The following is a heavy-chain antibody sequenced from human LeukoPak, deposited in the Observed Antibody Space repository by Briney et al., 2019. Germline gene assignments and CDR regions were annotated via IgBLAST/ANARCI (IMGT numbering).Heavy chain of an antibody. CDR1: GFTFSSYS. J-gene: IGHJ4*02. Sequence: PGGSLRLSCAASGFTFSSYSMNWVRQAPGKGLEWVSYISSSSSTIYYADSVKGRFTISRDNAKNSLYLQMNSLRVEDTAIYYCVTETTEGAKDYWGQGTLVTVSS. V-gene: IGHV3-48*01. CDR3: VTETTEGAKDY. CDR2: ISSSSSTI. D-gene: IGHD1-14*01.